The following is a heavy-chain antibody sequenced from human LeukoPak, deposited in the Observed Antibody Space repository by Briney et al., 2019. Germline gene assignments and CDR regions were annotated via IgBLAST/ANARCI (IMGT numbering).Heavy chain of an antibody. CDR1: GYAFTSYG. Sequence: ASVKVSCKAAGYAFTSYGISWVRQAPGQGLEWMGWISAYNGNTNYAQKLQGRVTMTTDTSTSTAYMELRSLRSDDTAVYYRARDGVGYSGYINFDYWGQGTLVTVSS. D-gene: IGHD5-12*01. V-gene: IGHV1-18*01. CDR3: ARDGVGYSGYINFDY. J-gene: IGHJ4*02. CDR2: ISAYNGNT.